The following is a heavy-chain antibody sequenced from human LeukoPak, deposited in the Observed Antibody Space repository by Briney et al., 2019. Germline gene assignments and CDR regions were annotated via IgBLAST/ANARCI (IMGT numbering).Heavy chain of an antibody. CDR2: ISGSGGST. D-gene: IGHD2-21*01. J-gene: IGHJ6*03. CDR1: GFTFSSYA. V-gene: IGHV3-23*01. CDR3: AKDVVVIATVMDV. Sequence: GGSLRLSCVASGFTFSSYAMSWVRQAPGKGLEWVSAISGSGGSTYYAGSVKGRFTISRDNSKNTLYLQMNSLRAEDTAVYYCAKDVVVIATVMDVWGKGTTVTVSS.